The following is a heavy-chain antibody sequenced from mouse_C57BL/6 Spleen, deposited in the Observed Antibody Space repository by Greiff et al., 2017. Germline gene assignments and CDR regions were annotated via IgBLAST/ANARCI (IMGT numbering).Heavy chain of an antibody. Sequence: EVQLQQSVAELVRPGASVKLSCTASGFNFKNTYMHWVKQRPDQGLEWIGRIYPANGNTKYYANFQGKASITVDTSSNTAYLQHSSLTAEDSAVLYGSSDYGSSPSWFAYWGQGTLVTVSA. D-gene: IGHD1-1*01. CDR1: GFNFKNTY. CDR3: SSDYGSSPSWFAY. CDR2: IYPANGNT. J-gene: IGHJ3*01. V-gene: IGHV14-3*01.